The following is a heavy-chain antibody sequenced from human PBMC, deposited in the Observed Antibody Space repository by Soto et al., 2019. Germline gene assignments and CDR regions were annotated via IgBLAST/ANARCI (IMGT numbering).Heavy chain of an antibody. CDR1: CGSLIGYY. Sequence: PSETLSLTCAFYCGSLIGYYWSWIRQPPGKGLEWIGDINHSGSTNYNPSLKSRVTMLLDTSKTQFSLKLSSVTAADTAIFYCARLNYYGSAKPYDYWGQGILVTVSS. J-gene: IGHJ4*02. CDR2: INHSGST. D-gene: IGHD3-10*01. CDR3: ARLNYYGSAKPYDY. V-gene: IGHV4-34*01.